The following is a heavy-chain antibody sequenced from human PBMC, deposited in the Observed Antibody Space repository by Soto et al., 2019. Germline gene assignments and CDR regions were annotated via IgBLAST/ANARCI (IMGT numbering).Heavy chain of an antibody. Sequence: GASVKVSCKASGYTFTGYYMHWVRQAPGQGLEWMGWINANSGGTNYEQKFQGWVTMTRDTSISTAYMELSRLRSDDTAVYYCARAQGGYYYLLDYWGQGTLVTVSS. D-gene: IGHD3-22*01. CDR3: ARAQGGYYYLLDY. CDR2: INANSGGT. J-gene: IGHJ4*02. V-gene: IGHV1-2*04. CDR1: GYTFTGYY.